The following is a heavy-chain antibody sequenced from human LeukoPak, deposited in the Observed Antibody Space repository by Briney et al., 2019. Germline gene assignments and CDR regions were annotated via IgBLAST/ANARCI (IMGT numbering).Heavy chain of an antibody. V-gene: IGHV1-8*01. CDR3: ARDERGRYFDY. CDR2: MNPNSGNT. CDR1: GYTCTSYD. J-gene: IGHJ4*02. Sequence: ASVKVSCKECGYTCTSYDIMWVRQAIAQGLKWMVWMNPNSGNTGYAPKFQGRVTMTRNTSISTAYMELSNLRAKHTAVYYCARDERGRYFDYWAQGTPVTVSS.